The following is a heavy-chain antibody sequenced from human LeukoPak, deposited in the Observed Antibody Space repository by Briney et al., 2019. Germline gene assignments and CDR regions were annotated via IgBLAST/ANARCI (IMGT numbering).Heavy chain of an antibody. CDR2: IYHSGST. J-gene: IGHJ4*02. Sequence: SETLSLTCTVSGRSISSYYWSWIRQPPGEGLEWIGYIYHSGSTNYNPSLKSRVTISVDTSKSQFSLKLTPVTAADTAVYYCATSISRYCSGVSCYDCWGQGTLVTVSS. V-gene: IGHV4-59*08. CDR3: ATSISRYCSGVSCYDC. D-gene: IGHD2-15*01. CDR1: GRSISSYY.